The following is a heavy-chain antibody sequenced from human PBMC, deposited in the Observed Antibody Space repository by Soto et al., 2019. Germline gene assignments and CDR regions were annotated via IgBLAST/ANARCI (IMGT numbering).Heavy chain of an antibody. J-gene: IGHJ5*02. CDR2: IYYSGST. CDR3: ARSALGAAAAWFDP. Sequence: PSETLSLTCTVSGGSISSGGYYWSWIRQHPGKGLEWIGYIYYSGSTYYNPSLKSRVTISVDTSKNQFSLKLSSVTAADTAVYYCARSALGAAAAWFDPWGQGTLVTVSS. CDR1: GGSISSGGYY. D-gene: IGHD6-13*01. V-gene: IGHV4-31*03.